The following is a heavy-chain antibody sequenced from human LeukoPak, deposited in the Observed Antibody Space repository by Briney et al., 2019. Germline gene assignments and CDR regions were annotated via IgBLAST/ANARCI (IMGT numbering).Heavy chain of an antibody. CDR2: ISSSSSYI. CDR1: GFTFSSYS. Sequence: PGGSLRLSCAASGFTFSSYSMNWVRQAPGKGLEWVSSISSSSSYIYYADSVKGRFTVSRDNAKNSLFLQMNSLRVEDTGVYYCVRPIPNNYWGQGTLVTVSS. D-gene: IGHD2-2*02. V-gene: IGHV3-21*01. CDR3: VRPIPNNY. J-gene: IGHJ4*02.